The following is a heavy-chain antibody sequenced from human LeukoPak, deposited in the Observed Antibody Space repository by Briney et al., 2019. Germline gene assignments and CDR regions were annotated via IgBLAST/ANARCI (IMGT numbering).Heavy chain of an antibody. CDR2: VYTSGST. J-gene: IGHJ3*02. CDR1: GVSISSGRYY. CDR3: ARALGGAKYAFDI. V-gene: IGHV4-61*02. D-gene: IGHD3-16*01. Sequence: PSQTLSLTCTVSGVSISSGRYYWRWIRQPAGKGLEWIGRVYTSGSTNYNPSLESRVTTSVDTSKNQISLKLSSVTAADTAVFYCARALGGAKYAFDIWGQGTTVTVSS.